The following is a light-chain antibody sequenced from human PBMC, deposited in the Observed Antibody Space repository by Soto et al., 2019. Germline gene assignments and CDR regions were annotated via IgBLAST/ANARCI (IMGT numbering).Light chain of an antibody. CDR3: QQHSDWPLT. Sequence: DIQMTQSPSSVSASVGDRVTITCRASQDIRNYLVWYQQKPGKVPKLLIFGASALQSGVPSRFSGSGSGTHFTLTISSLQPDDFATYYCQQHSDWPLTFGGGTKVEIK. CDR1: QDIRNY. V-gene: IGKV1-27*01. CDR2: GAS. J-gene: IGKJ4*01.